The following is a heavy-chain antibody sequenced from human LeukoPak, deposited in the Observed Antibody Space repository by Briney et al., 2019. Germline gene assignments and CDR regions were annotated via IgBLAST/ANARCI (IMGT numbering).Heavy chain of an antibody. D-gene: IGHD3-10*01. J-gene: IGHJ4*02. CDR1: GFTFSSYG. V-gene: IGHV3-30*02. Sequence: PGGSLRLSCAASGFTFSSYGMHWVRQAPGEGLEWVAFIRYDGSNKYYADSVKGRFTISRDNSKNTLYLQMNSLRAEDTAVYYCAKGYGSGSYYEIDYWGQGTLVTVSS. CDR2: IRYDGSNK. CDR3: AKGYGSGSYYEIDY.